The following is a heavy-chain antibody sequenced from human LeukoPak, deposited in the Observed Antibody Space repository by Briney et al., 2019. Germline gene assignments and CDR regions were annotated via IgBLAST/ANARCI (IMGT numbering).Heavy chain of an antibody. CDR3: ARDSGRYISGQGPYYYHGMDV. Sequence: GGSLRLSCSASGFTFSSYALHWVRQAPVKGLEWVAVISNDETNKYYADSVKGRFTISRDNSKNTLYLQMNSLRPEDTAVYYCARDSGRYISGQGPYYYHGMDVWGQGTTVTVSS. D-gene: IGHD6-19*01. V-gene: IGHV3-30-3*01. J-gene: IGHJ6*02. CDR1: GFTFSSYA. CDR2: ISNDETNK.